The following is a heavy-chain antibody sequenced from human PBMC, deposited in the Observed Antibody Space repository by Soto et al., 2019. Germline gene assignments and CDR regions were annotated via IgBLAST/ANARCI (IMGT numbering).Heavy chain of an antibody. V-gene: IGHV2-5*02. CDR3: AHIVVAGLGYYFDY. D-gene: IGHD6-19*01. CDR1: GFSLSSTRMA. J-gene: IGHJ4*02. Sequence: QITLKESGPTLVKPTQTLTLTCTFSGFSLSSTRMAVGWIRQPPGKAMEWLALIYWDDDKRYSPFLKSRLTITKATSKIQVVLTMSIMDPVDTARYYCAHIVVAGLGYYFDYWGQGTLVTVSS. CDR2: IYWDDDK.